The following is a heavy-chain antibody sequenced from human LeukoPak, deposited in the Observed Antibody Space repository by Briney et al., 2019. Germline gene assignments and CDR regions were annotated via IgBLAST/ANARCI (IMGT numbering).Heavy chain of an antibody. V-gene: IGHV3-21*01. J-gene: IGHJ4*02. Sequence: GGSLRLSCAVSGLTFSSYSMNWVRQAPGKGLEWVASVSPSSSYIYYADSVKGRFTISRDNAKNSLYLQMHSLRDEDTAVYYCARAPPRYGSGSFHFDYWGQGTLVTVSS. CDR3: ARAPPRYGSGSFHFDY. CDR1: GLTFSSYS. CDR2: VSPSSSYI. D-gene: IGHD3-10*01.